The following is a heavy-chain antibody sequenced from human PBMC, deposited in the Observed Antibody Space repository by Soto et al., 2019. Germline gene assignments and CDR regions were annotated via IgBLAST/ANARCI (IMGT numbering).Heavy chain of an antibody. D-gene: IGHD6-19*01. CDR2: ISYDGSNK. V-gene: IGHV3-30-3*01. CDR1: GFTFSSYA. J-gene: IGHJ6*02. Sequence: GGSLRLSCAASGFTFSSYAMHWVRQAPGKGLEWVAVISYDGSNKYYADSVKGRFTISRDNSKNTLYLQMNSLRAEDTAVYYCARDKLLAVAGLYYYGMDVWGQGTTVTVSS. CDR3: ARDKLLAVAGLYYYGMDV.